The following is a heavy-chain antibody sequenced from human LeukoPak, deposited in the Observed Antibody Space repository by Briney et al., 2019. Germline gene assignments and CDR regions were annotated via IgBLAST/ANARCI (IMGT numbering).Heavy chain of an antibody. CDR2: INHSGGA. Sequence: SETLSLTCAVYGGSFIGYYWSWIRQPPGKGLEWIGEINHSGGANYNPSLKSRVTISADTSKSQFSLKLGSVTAADTAVYYCARVPLRFLEPFDYWGQGTLVTVSS. CDR1: GGSFIGYY. J-gene: IGHJ4*02. D-gene: IGHD3-3*01. CDR3: ARVPLRFLEPFDY. V-gene: IGHV4-34*01.